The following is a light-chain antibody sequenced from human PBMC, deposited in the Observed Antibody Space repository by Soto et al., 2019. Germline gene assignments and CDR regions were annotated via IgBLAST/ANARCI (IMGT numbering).Light chain of an antibody. CDR1: QSVSSN. Sequence: EIVMTQSPATLSVSPGERATLSCRASQSVSSNLAWYRQKPGQAPRLLIYGASTRATGIPARFSGSGSGTEFTLTNISLQSEDFAVYYCQQYNNWPPPLTFGGGTKVEIK. CDR3: QQYNNWPPPLT. CDR2: GAS. J-gene: IGKJ4*01. V-gene: IGKV3-15*01.